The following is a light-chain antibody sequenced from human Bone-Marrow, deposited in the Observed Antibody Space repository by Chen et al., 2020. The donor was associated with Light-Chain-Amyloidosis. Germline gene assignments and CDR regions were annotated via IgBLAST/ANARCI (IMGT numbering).Light chain of an antibody. Sequence: SYVLTQPSSVSVAPGQTATIACGGNNIGSTSAHWYQQTPGQAPLLVVYDDSDRPSGIPGRLSGSNSGNTATLPISRVEAGDEAAYYCQVWDRSSDRPVFGGGTKLTVL. CDR2: DDS. J-gene: IGLJ3*02. V-gene: IGLV3-21*02. CDR3: QVWDRSSDRPV. CDR1: NIGSTS.